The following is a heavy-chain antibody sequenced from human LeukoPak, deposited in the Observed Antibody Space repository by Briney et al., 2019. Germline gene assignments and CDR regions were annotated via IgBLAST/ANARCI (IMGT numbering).Heavy chain of an antibody. J-gene: IGHJ4*02. CDR2: INWNGDSM. CDR1: GFTFDDYA. V-gene: IGHV3-9*01. CDR3: AKDRDGDYEHFDY. Sequence: GRSLRLSCAASGFTFDDYAMHWVRQAPGKGLEWVAGINWNGDSMGYADSVKGRFTISRDNAKNSLFLQMSSLRVEDTAFYYCAKDRDGDYEHFDYWGQGTLVTVSS. D-gene: IGHD4-17*01.